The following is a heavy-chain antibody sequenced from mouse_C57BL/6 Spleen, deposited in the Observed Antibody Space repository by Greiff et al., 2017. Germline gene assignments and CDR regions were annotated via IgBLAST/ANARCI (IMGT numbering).Heavy chain of an antibody. CDR2: ISPGGSYT. CDR3: ARRKYFDY. Sequence: EVQRVQSGGDLVKPGGSLKLSCAASGFTFSSYGMSWVRQTPDKRLEWVATISPGGSYTYYPDSVKGRFTISRDNAKNTLYLQLGRLQSEDTAMYYCARRKYFDYWGQGTTLTVSS. CDR1: GFTFSSYG. J-gene: IGHJ2*01. V-gene: IGHV5-6*01.